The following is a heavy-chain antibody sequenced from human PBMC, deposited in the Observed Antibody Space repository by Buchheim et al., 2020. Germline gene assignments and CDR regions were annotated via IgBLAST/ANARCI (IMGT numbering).Heavy chain of an antibody. CDR2: ISYDGSNK. Sequence: QVQLVESGGGVVQPGRSLRLSCAASGFTFSSYGMHWVRQAPGKGLEWVAVISYDGSNKYYADSVKGRFTISRDNSKNTLYLQMNSLRAEDTAVYYCARGGDNNYGMDVWGQGTT. D-gene: IGHD4-17*01. J-gene: IGHJ6*02. CDR1: GFTFSSYG. CDR3: ARGGDNNYGMDV. V-gene: IGHV3-30*03.